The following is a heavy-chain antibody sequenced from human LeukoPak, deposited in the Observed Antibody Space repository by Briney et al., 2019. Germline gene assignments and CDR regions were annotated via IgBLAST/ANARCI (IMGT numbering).Heavy chain of an antibody. D-gene: IGHD2-2*02. CDR2: IKQDGSEK. V-gene: IGHV3-7*01. J-gene: IGHJ6*02. CDR1: GFTFSSYW. CDR3: ARIDIVVVPAAIRDYYYYGMDV. Sequence: GGSLRLSCAASGFTFSSYWMSWVRQAPGKGLEWVANIKQDGSEKYYVDSVKGRFTISRDNAKNSLYLQMNSLRAEDTAVYYCARIDIVVVPAAIRDYYYYGMDVWGQGTTVTVS.